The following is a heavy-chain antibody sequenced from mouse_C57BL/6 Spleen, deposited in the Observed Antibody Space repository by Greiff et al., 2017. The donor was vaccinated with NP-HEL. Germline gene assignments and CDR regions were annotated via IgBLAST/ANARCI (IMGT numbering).Heavy chain of an antibody. CDR2: IDPEDGET. CDR1: GFNITDYY. D-gene: IGHD3-2*02. V-gene: IGHV14-2*01. Sequence: EVQLQQSGAELVKPGASVKLSCTASGFNITDYYMHWVKQRTEQGLEWIGRIDPEDGETKYAPKFQGKATITADTSSNTAYLQLSSLTSEDTAVYYCARDSSGYSYYFDYWGQGTLVTVSA. CDR3: ARDSSGYSYYFDY. J-gene: IGHJ3*01.